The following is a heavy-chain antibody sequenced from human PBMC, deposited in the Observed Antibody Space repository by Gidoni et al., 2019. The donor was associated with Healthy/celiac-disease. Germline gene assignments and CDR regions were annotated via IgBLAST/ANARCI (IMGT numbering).Heavy chain of an antibody. CDR2: ISWDVGST. CDR1: GFTFDEDT. J-gene: IGHJ4*02. V-gene: IGHV3-43*01. CDR3: AKDIGRWELKTVSYYFDY. Sequence: EVQLVESGGVVVQPGGSLRLTCAASGFTFDEDTMHLVRQAPGKGLGCVSLISWDVGSTYYADSVKGRFTISRDNSKLSLYLQMNSLRTEDTALYYCAKDIGRWELKTVSYYFDYWGQGTLVTVSS. D-gene: IGHD1-26*01.